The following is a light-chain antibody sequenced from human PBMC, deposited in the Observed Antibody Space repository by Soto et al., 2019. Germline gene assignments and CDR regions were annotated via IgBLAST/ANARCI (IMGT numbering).Light chain of an antibody. CDR2: AVS. V-gene: IGLV2-14*01. Sequence: QSALTQPASVSGSPGQSITISCTGPGSDVGGYNYVSWYQQHTGNAPKVMIYAVSNRPSGVSNRFSGSKSGNTASLTISGLQAEDEADYYFSSYTSASTPLVFGGGTQLTVL. J-gene: IGLJ2*01. CDR1: GSDVGGYNY. CDR3: SSYTSASTPLV.